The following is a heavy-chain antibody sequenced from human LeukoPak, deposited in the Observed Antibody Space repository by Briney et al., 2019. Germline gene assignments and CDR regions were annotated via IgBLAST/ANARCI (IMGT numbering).Heavy chain of an antibody. J-gene: IGHJ2*01. Sequence: SETLSLTCTVSGGSISSYYWSWIRQPPGKGLEWIGYIYTSGSTNYNPSLKSRVTMSVDTSKNHFSLKLSSVTAADTAVYYCARDLLVVTNWYFDLWGRGTLVTVSP. CDR1: GGSISSYY. CDR2: IYTSGST. D-gene: IGHD4-23*01. V-gene: IGHV4-4*08. CDR3: ARDLLVVTNWYFDL.